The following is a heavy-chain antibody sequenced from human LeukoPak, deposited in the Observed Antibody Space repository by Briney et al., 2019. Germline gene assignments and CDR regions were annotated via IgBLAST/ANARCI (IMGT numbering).Heavy chain of an antibody. Sequence: GGSLRLFCAASGYTFTGYYMHWVRQAPGQGLEWMGWINPNSGGTNYAQKFQGRVTMTRDTSISTAYMELSRLRSDDTAVYYCARGCSGGSCYGNWFDPWGQGTLVTVSS. CDR1: GYTFTGYY. CDR3: ARGCSGGSCYGNWFDP. CDR2: INPNSGGT. J-gene: IGHJ5*02. V-gene: IGHV1-2*02. D-gene: IGHD2-15*01.